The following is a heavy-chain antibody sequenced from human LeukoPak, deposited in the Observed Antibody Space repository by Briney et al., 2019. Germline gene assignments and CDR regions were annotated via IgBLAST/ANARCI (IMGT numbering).Heavy chain of an antibody. CDR2: IYSGGST. V-gene: IGHV3-53*01. J-gene: IGHJ4*02. CDR3: ANTRLLAEIDY. Sequence: GGSLRLSCAASGFTVSSNYMSWVRQPPGKGLEWVSLIYSGGSTYYADSVKGRFTISRDKSKNTLYLQMNSLRAEDTAVYYCANTRLLAEIDYWGQGTLVTVSS. CDR1: GFTVSSNY. D-gene: IGHD2-15*01.